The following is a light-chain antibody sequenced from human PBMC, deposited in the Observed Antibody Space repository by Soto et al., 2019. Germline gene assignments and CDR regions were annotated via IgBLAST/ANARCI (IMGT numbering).Light chain of an antibody. Sequence: EIVLTQSPATLSLSPGERATLSCRASQSVSSYLAGYQQKPGQAPRLLIYDASNRAAGSPARLSGSGSGTDFTLTISSLEPEDFVVDYGQQRSNWPPNLGQGTRLEIK. CDR3: QQRSNWPPN. CDR1: QSVSSY. V-gene: IGKV3-11*01. CDR2: DAS. J-gene: IGKJ5*01.